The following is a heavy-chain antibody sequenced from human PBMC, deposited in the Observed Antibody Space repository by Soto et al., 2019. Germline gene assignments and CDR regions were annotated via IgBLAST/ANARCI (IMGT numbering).Heavy chain of an antibody. J-gene: IGHJ4*02. CDR3: AKELRPNDY. Sequence: EVQLLESGGGLVQPGGSLRLSCTASGFSFSVSAMSWVRQAPGKGLEWVSALRLSGDNTYYADSVKGRFTISRDTSKNTLYLQMNSLRAEDTAVYYCAKELRPNDYWGQGTLVIVSS. CDR2: LRLSGDNT. V-gene: IGHV3-23*01. CDR1: GFSFSVSA.